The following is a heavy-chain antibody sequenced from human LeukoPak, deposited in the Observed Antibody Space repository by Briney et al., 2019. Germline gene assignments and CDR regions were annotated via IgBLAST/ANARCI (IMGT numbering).Heavy chain of an antibody. CDR1: GFTFSSYG. CDR3: AKDFNYYGSGTPFDP. V-gene: IGHV3-30*02. D-gene: IGHD3-10*01. CDR2: IRYDGSNK. J-gene: IGHJ5*02. Sequence: GVSLRLSCAASGFTFSSYGMHWVRQAPGKGLEWVAFIRYDGSNKYYADSVKGRFTISRDNSKNTLYLQMNSLRAEDTAVYYCAKDFNYYGSGTPFDPWGQGTLVTVSS.